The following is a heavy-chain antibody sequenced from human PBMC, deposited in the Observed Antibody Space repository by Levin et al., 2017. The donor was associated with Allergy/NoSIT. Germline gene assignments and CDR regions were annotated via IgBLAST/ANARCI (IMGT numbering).Heavy chain of an antibody. D-gene: IGHD1-26*01. V-gene: IGHV4-59*01. CDR2: IYYSGST. J-gene: IGHJ4*02. Sequence: GSLRLSCTVSGGSISSYYWSWIRQPPGKGLEWIGYIYYSGSTNYNPSLKSRVTISVDTSKNQFSLKLSSVTAADTAVYYCARGGGSYPYWGQGTLVTVSS. CDR3: ARGGGSYPY. CDR1: GGSISSYY.